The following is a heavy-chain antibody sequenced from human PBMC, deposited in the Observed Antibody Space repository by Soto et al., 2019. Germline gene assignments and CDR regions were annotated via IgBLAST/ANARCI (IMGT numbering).Heavy chain of an antibody. V-gene: IGHV3-7*01. CDR3: ASEIGGGNCQ. Sequence: GGSLRLCCAASGFTFSNYWMTWVRQAPGKGLEWVANIKQDGSQKYYVDSVKGRFTISRDNAKNSLYLQMNSLRAEDTAVYYCASEIGGGNCQWGQGTLVTVSS. D-gene: IGHD2-15*01. J-gene: IGHJ4*02. CDR2: IKQDGSQK. CDR1: GFTFSNYW.